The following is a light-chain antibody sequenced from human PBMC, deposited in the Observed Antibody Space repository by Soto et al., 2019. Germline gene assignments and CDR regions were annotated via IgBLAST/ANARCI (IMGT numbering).Light chain of an antibody. CDR1: SSNIGSNY. Sequence: QSVLTQPPSASGTPGQRVTISCSGSSSNIGSNYVYWYQQLPGTAPKLLIYRNNQRPSGVPDRFSGSKSGTSASLAISGLRSEDEAEYSCAAWDDNLNGLVFGSGTKLTVL. CDR3: AAWDDNLNGLV. V-gene: IGLV1-47*01. J-gene: IGLJ1*01. CDR2: RNN.